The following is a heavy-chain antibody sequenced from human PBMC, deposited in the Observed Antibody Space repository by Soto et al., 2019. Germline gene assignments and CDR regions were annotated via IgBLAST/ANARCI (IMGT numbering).Heavy chain of an antibody. CDR2: IYTSGST. J-gene: IGHJ5*02. V-gene: IGHV4-4*07. D-gene: IGHD4-4*01. CDR3: ARDPGDYSNYEDWFDP. CDR1: GGSISSYY. Sequence: KPSETLSLTCTVSGGSISSYYWSWIRQPAGKGLEWIGRIYTSGSTNYNPSPKSRVTMSVDTSKNQFSLKLSSVTAADTAVYYCARDPGDYSNYEDWFDPWGQGTRVTAPQ.